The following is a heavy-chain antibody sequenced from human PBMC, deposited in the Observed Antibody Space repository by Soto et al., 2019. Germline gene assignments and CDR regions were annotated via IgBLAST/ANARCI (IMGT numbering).Heavy chain of an antibody. Sequence: SETLSLTCTVSGGSISSSSYYWGWIRQPPGKGLEWIGSIYYSGSTYYNPSLKSRVTISVDTSKNQFSLKLSSVTAADTAVYYCTTLRGPYYFDYWGQGTLVTVSS. CDR2: IYYSGST. CDR3: TTLRGPYYFDY. V-gene: IGHV4-39*01. CDR1: GGSISSSSYY. J-gene: IGHJ4*02. D-gene: IGHD1-1*01.